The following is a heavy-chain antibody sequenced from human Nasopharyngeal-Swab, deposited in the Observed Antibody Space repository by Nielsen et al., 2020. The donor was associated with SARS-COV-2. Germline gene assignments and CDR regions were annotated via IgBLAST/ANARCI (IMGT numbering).Heavy chain of an antibody. Sequence: GESLKISCAASGFTFSFFGMHWVRQAPGKGLEWVATISYDGSDKRYVDSVKGRFTVSRDNSKNTLYVQMDSLRAEDTAVYYCAKDRLLLTLNAFDIWGQGTMVTVSS. CDR3: AKDRLLLTLNAFDI. V-gene: IGHV3-30*18. CDR1: GFTFSFFG. J-gene: IGHJ3*02. D-gene: IGHD3-16*01. CDR2: ISYDGSDK.